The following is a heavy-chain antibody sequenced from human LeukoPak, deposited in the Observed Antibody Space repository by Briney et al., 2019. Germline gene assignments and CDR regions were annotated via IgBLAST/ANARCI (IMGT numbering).Heavy chain of an antibody. Sequence: GGSLRLSCAASGFAFSSYAMHWVRQAPGKGLEWVAVIWYDGSNKYYADSVKGRFTISRDNSKNTLYLQMNSLRAEDTAVYYCARSLRVGNWFDPWGQGTLVTVSS. CDR1: GFAFSSYA. J-gene: IGHJ5*02. D-gene: IGHD2-8*02. CDR2: IWYDGSNK. V-gene: IGHV3-33*08. CDR3: ARSLRVGNWFDP.